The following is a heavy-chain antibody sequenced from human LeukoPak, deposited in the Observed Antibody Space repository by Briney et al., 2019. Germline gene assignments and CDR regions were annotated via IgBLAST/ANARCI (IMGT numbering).Heavy chain of an antibody. Sequence: GESLKISCKGSGYRFTSYWIGWVRQMPGRGLEWMGIIYPGDSDTRYTPSFQGQVTMSVDKSISTAYLQWSSLEASVTAMYYCASARKSHGFDVWGQGTMVTVSS. J-gene: IGHJ3*01. CDR3: ASARKSHGFDV. CDR1: GYRFTSYW. CDR2: IYPGDSDT. V-gene: IGHV5-51*01.